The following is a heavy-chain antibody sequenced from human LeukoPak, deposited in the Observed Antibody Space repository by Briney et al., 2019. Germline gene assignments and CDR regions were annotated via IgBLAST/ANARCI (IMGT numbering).Heavy chain of an antibody. D-gene: IGHD3-3*01. Sequence: PGGSLRLSCAASGFTFSSYWMSWVRQAPGKGLEWVANIKQDGSEKYYVDSVKGRFTISRANAKNSLYLQMNSLRAEDTAVYYCAREGFWSGPNWFDPWGQGTLVTVSS. J-gene: IGHJ5*02. V-gene: IGHV3-7*01. CDR1: GFTFSSYW. CDR3: AREGFWSGPNWFDP. CDR2: IKQDGSEK.